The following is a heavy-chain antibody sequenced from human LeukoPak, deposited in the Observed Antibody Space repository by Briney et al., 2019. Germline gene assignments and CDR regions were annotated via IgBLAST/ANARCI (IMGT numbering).Heavy chain of an antibody. CDR3: ARVYGSGSYYNGYYYYYMDV. D-gene: IGHD3-10*01. CDR1: GGSISSSSYY. Sequence: SETLSLTCTVSGGSISSSSYYWGWVRQPPGKGLEWIGSIYYSGSTYYNPSLKSRVTISVDTSKNQFSLKLSSVTAADTAVYYCARVYGSGSYYNGYYYYYMDVWGKGTTVTISS. J-gene: IGHJ6*03. CDR2: IYYSGST. V-gene: IGHV4-39*01.